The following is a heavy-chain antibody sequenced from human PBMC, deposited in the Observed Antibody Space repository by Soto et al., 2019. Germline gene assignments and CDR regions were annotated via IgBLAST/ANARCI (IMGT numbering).Heavy chain of an antibody. CDR2: IYHSGST. CDR3: ARAGDSSGPVALGY. CDR1: GGSISSGGSS. J-gene: IGHJ4*02. V-gene: IGHV4-30-2*01. D-gene: IGHD6-19*01. Sequence: QLQLQESGSGLVKPSQTLSLTCAVSGGSISSGGSSWSWIRQPPGKGLEWIGYIYHSGSTYYNPSRQGRVPISVDRPKNQFSLKLSSVPAADTAVYYCARAGDSSGPVALGYWGQGTLVTVSS.